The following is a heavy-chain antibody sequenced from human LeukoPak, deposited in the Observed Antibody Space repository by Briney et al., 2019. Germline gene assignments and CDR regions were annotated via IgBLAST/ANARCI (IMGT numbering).Heavy chain of an antibody. CDR3: PRVDGSNYPN. CDR2: INANGGST. V-gene: IGHV3-64*02. CDR1: GFTFSDSV. Sequence: GGSLRLSCAASGFTFSDSVMHWVRQAPGKALEYVSAINANGGSTFYADSVKGRFTISRDNSRNTLYLQMGSLRADDTAVYYCPRVDGSNYPNWGQGTLVTVSS. D-gene: IGHD3-10*01. J-gene: IGHJ4*02.